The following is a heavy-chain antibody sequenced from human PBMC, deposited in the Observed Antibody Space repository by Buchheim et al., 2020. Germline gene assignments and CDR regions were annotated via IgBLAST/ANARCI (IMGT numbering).Heavy chain of an antibody. Sequence: EVQLLESGGGSLQPGGSLRLSCAASGFTFSRYGMSWVRQAPGKGLEWVPRISESGGKTYYADSVKGRFTISRGNSKNPLYLQMNSLRVEDTAVYYCAKDRDYSRPPYGFDYWGQGTL. CDR3: AKDRDYSRPPYGFDY. CDR2: ISESGGKT. V-gene: IGHV3-23*01. D-gene: IGHD6-13*01. CDR1: GFTFSRYG. J-gene: IGHJ4*02.